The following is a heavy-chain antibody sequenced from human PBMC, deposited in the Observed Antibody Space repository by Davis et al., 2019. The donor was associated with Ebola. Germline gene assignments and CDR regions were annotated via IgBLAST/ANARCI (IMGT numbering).Heavy chain of an antibody. CDR1: GGSISSSNW. J-gene: IGHJ6*03. D-gene: IGHD3-22*01. CDR3: ARDGTYDSSGQFKDYYYMDV. V-gene: IGHV4-4*02. CDR2: IYHSGST. Sequence: PSETLSLTCAVSGGSISSSNWWRWVRQPPGKGLEWIGEIYHSGSTNYNPSLKSRVTISVDTSKNQFSLKLSSVTAADTAVYYCARDGTYDSSGQFKDYYYMDVWGKGTTVTVSS.